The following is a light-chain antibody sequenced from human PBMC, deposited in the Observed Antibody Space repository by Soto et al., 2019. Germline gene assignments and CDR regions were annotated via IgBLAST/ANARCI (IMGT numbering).Light chain of an antibody. Sequence: EIVLTQSPGSLSLSPGDRATLSCGASQSVSSNLAWYQQKPGQAPRLLIYGASTRATGIPARFSDSGSGTEFTLTISSLQSEDFAIYYCQEYNNWPPFTFGPGTKVDIK. CDR2: GAS. CDR1: QSVSSN. J-gene: IGKJ3*01. V-gene: IGKV3-15*01. CDR3: QEYNNWPPFT.